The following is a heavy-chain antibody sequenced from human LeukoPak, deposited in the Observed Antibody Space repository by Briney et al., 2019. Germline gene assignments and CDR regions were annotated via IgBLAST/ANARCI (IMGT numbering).Heavy chain of an antibody. J-gene: IGHJ4*02. Sequence: SETLSFTCTVSGGSVTSGNYYWNWIRQPAGKGLEWIGRIYTNGGASYNPSLKSRVTISIDASKNQFSLKLSSVTAADTAVYYCAREPPGYWGQGILVTVS. V-gene: IGHV4-61*02. CDR2: IYTNGGA. CDR1: GGSVTSGNYY. CDR3: AREPPGY.